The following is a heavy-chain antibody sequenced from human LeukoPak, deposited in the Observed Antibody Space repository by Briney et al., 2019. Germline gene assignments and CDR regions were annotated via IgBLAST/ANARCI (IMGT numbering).Heavy chain of an antibody. Sequence: SQTLSLTCAISGDSVSSNSAAWNWIRQSPSRGLEWLRRTYYRSKWYNDHAVSVKSRITINPDTSKNQFSLQLNSVTPEDTAVYYCARDRSSGWSRDWYFDLWGRGTLVTVSS. CDR2: TYYRSKWYN. J-gene: IGHJ2*01. D-gene: IGHD6-19*01. CDR3: ARDRSSGWSRDWYFDL. V-gene: IGHV6-1*01. CDR1: GDSVSSNSAA.